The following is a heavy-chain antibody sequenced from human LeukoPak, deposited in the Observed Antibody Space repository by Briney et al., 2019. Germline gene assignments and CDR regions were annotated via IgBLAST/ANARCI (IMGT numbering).Heavy chain of an antibody. D-gene: IGHD3-10*01. V-gene: IGHV3-23*01. Sequence: GGSLRLSCGASGLTVSSYGMSWVRQAPGKGLAWVSTIIGSAVNTYYADSVKGRFTISRDDSKNTVYLQMNSLRAEDTAVYSCAKYTSGTSYRGLDQWGQGTLVTVSS. CDR1: GLTVSSYG. CDR2: IIGSAVNT. J-gene: IGHJ4*02. CDR3: AKYTSGTSYRGLDQ.